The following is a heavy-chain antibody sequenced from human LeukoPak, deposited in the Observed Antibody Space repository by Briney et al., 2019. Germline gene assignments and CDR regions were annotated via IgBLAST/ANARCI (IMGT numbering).Heavy chain of an antibody. D-gene: IGHD3-9*01. V-gene: IGHV3-21*01. CDR2: ITASSTAI. J-gene: IGHJ4*02. CDR1: GFTFSNYW. CDR3: ARTYYDILTGYNPYFDY. Sequence: GGSLRLPCAASGFTFSNYWMHWVRQDPGKGLVWVSSITASSTAIYSADSVKGRFTISRDNAKNFLYLQMNSLRAEDTAVYYCARTYYDILTGYNPYFDYWGQGILVTVSS.